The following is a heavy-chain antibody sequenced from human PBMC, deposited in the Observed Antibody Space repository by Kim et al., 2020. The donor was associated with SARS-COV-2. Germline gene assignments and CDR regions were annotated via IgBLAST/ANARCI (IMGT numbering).Heavy chain of an antibody. CDR2: IYYSGST. D-gene: IGHD6-13*01. CDR3: ASNTIATRASDY. CDR1: GGSISSSSYY. Sequence: SETLSLTCTVSGGSISSSSYYWGWIRQPPGKGLEWIGSIYYSGSTYYNPSLKSRVTISVDTSKNQFSLKLSSVTAADTAVYYCASNTIATRASDYWGQGTLVTVSS. V-gene: IGHV4-39*07. J-gene: IGHJ4*02.